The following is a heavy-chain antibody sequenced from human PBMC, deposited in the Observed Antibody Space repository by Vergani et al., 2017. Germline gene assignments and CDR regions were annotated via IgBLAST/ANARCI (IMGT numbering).Heavy chain of an antibody. Sequence: EVQLVESGGGLVQPGGSLRLSCAASGFTFSSYWMSWVRQAPGKGLEWVANIKQDGSEKYYVDSVKGRFTISRDNSKNTLYLQMNSLRAEDTAVYYCAKGIQLWSPDIYGMDVWGQGTTVTVSS. J-gene: IGHJ6*02. V-gene: IGHV3-7*03. CDR1: GFTFSSYW. D-gene: IGHD5-18*01. CDR3: AKGIQLWSPDIYGMDV. CDR2: IKQDGSEK.